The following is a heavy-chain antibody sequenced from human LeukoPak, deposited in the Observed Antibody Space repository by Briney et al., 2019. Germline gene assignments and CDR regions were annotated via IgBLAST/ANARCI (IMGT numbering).Heavy chain of an antibody. CDR2: IKSKTDGGTT. D-gene: IGHD3-22*01. CDR1: GFTFSNAW. V-gene: IGHV3-15*01. J-gene: IGHJ4*02. Sequence: PGGSLRLSCAASGFTFSNAWMSWVRQAPGKGLEWVGRIKSKTDGGTTDYDAPVKGRFTISRDDSKNTLYLQMNSLKTEDTAVYYCTTDPGYYSGFDYWGQGTLVTVSS. CDR3: TTDPGYYSGFDY.